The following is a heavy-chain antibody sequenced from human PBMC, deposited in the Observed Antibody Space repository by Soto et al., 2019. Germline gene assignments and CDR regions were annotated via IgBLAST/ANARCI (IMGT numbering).Heavy chain of an antibody. CDR3: ARVSRIGVVPAAMLDY. V-gene: IGHV3-23*01. J-gene: IGHJ4*02. CDR1: GFTFSSYA. D-gene: IGHD2-2*01. Sequence: EVQLLDSGGGLVQPGGSLRLSCAASGFTFSSYAMSWVRQAPGKGLEWVAAISGSAVSTYYADSVKGRFNISRDNSKNTLFLQINSLRAEDPAIYYSARVSRIGVVPAAMLDYCGQGTLVSFSS. CDR2: ISGSAVST.